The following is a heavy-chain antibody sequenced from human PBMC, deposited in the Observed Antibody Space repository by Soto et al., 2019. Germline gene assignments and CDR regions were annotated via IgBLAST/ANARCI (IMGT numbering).Heavy chain of an antibody. CDR1: GGIFSTYA. CDR3: ARDRDDYGSGNYYNRIDF. D-gene: IGHD3-10*01. CDR2: IIPIFGTP. J-gene: IGHJ4*02. V-gene: IGHV1-69*01. Sequence: QVQLVQSGAEVKKPGSSVKVSCKASGGIFSTYAISWLRRAPGQGLEWMGGIIPIFGTPNYAQRFQGRVTITADESTSTAYIEVSRLRSEDTAVYYCARDRDDYGSGNYYNRIDFWGQGTLVTVSS.